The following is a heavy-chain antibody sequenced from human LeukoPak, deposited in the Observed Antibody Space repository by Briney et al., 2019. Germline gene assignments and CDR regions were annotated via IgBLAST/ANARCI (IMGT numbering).Heavy chain of an antibody. Sequence: MTSETLSLTCTVSGGSISSYYWSWIRQPPGKGLEWIGYIYYSGSTNYNPSLKSRVTISVDTSKNQFSLKLSSVTAADTAVYYCARVAAAAGVFDLWGQGTLVTVSS. CDR3: ARVAAAAGVFDL. V-gene: IGHV4-59*01. CDR2: IYYSGST. J-gene: IGHJ5*02. CDR1: GGSISSYY. D-gene: IGHD6-13*01.